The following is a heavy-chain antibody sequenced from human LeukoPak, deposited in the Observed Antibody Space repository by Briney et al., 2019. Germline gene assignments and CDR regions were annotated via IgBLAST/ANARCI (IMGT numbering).Heavy chain of an antibody. CDR1: GFTFSSYG. J-gene: IGHJ4*02. CDR3: AKDGGEVGSYYVVNY. D-gene: IGHD1-26*01. CDR2: ISGSGGST. Sequence: GGTLRLSCAASGFTFSSYGMSWVRQAPGKGLEWVSAISGSGGSTYYADSVKGRFTISRDNSKNTLYLQMNSLRAEDTAVYYCAKDGGEVGSYYVVNYWGQGTLVTVSS. V-gene: IGHV3-23*01.